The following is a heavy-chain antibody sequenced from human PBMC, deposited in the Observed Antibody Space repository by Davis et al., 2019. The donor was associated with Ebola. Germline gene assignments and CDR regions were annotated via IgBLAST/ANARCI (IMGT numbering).Heavy chain of an antibody. CDR1: GFSFDDYA. J-gene: IGHJ4*02. V-gene: IGHV3-49*03. CDR3: VRGPRDDFSSGYSPHDLFDY. D-gene: IGHD3-3*01. CDR2: IRTKIYGRTK. Sequence: GGSLRLSCSGSGFSFDDYAMSWFRQAPGKGLEWVGFIRTKIYGRTKEYAASLRGRFTFSREDARSIAYLEMTSLQEDDTAVYYCVRGPRDDFSSGYSPHDLFDYWGQGTLVIVSS.